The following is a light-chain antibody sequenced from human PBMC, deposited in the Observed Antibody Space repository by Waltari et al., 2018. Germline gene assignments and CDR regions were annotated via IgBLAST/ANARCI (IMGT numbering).Light chain of an antibody. V-gene: IGKV1-39*01. CDR1: QSIRNF. CDR2: GAS. J-gene: IGKJ1*01. CDR3: QQTYSTPPWA. Sequence: DIQMTQFPSSLYASVGDSITIPCRASQSIRNFLDWYQQKPGKAPKLLIYGASTLQSGVPSRFSGSGSGTDFTLTISSLQSEDFATYYCQQTYSTPPWAFGQGTKVDVK.